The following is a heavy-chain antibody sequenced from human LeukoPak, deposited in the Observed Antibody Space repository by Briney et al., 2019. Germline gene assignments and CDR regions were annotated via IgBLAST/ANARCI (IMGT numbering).Heavy chain of an antibody. J-gene: IGHJ4*02. CDR3: ARDLNGHYLNY. V-gene: IGHV3-74*01. Sequence: GGSLRLSCAASGFTFGSYWMHWVRQAPGKGLVWVSRINSDGISTSYADSVKGRFTISRDNAKNTLYVQMNGLRTEDTAVYYCARDLNGHYLNYWGQGTLVTVSS. D-gene: IGHD2-8*01. CDR2: INSDGIST. CDR1: GFTFGSYW.